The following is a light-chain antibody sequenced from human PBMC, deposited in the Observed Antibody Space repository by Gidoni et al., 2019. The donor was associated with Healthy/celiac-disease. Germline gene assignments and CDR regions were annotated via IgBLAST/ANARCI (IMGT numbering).Light chain of an antibody. V-gene: IGKV1-27*01. J-gene: IGKJ1*01. CDR2: AAS. Sequence: DIPMTQSPSSLSASVGDRVTITCRASQGISNYLDWYQQKPGKVPKLLIYAASTLQSGVPSRCSGSGSGTDFTLTISSLQPEDGATYYCQKYNSAPRTFGQGTKVEIK. CDR1: QGISNY. CDR3: QKYNSAPRT.